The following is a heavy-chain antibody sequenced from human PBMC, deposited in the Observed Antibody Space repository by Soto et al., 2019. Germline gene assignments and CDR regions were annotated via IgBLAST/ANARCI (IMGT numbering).Heavy chain of an antibody. Sequence: EVQLVESGGGLVKPGGSLRLSCAASGFTFNTYSMNWVRQAPGKGLEWVSSITRSSNYMYYADSVKGRFTISRDNAKNSLYLQMNSLRAEDTAVYYCARDLGEEGHYYYYMDVWGKGTTVTVSS. CDR1: GFTFNTYS. J-gene: IGHJ6*03. CDR2: ITRSSNYM. V-gene: IGHV3-21*01. CDR3: ARDLGEEGHYYYYMDV.